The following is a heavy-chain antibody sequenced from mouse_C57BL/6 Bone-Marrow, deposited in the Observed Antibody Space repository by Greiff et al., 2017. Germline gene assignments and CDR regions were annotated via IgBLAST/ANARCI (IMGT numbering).Heavy chain of an antibody. Sequence: QVQLQQSGAELVRPGTSVKMSCKASGYTFTNYWIGWAKQRPGHGLEWIGDIYPGGGYTNYNEKFKGKATLTADKSSSTAYMQFSSLTSEDSAIYYCARQEGISFDYWGQGTTLTVSS. CDR1: GYTFTNYW. D-gene: IGHD2-4*01. CDR3: ARQEGISFDY. J-gene: IGHJ2*01. CDR2: IYPGGGYT. V-gene: IGHV1-63*01.